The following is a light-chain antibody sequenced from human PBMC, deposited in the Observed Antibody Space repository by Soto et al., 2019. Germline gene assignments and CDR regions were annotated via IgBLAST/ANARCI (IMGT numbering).Light chain of an antibody. V-gene: IGLV2-8*01. Sequence: QSALTQPPSASGSPGQSVTISCTGTSSDVGAYDYVCWYQQHPGKAPKLMIYEVNKRPSGVPDRFSGSKSGNTASLTVSGLQAGDEADYYCSSYTSRISWVFGGGTKVTVL. CDR3: SSYTSRISWV. CDR1: SSDVGAYDY. J-gene: IGLJ3*02. CDR2: EVN.